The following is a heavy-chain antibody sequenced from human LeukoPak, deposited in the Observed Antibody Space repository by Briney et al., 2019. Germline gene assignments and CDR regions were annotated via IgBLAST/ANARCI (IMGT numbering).Heavy chain of an antibody. J-gene: IGHJ3*02. CDR2: IYYNGST. CDR1: GGSFSGYY. CDR3: ARRGILAAFDI. V-gene: IGHV4-59*08. Sequence: SETLSLTCAVYGGSFSGYYWSWIRQPPGKGLEWIGYIYYNGSTNYNPSLKSRVTISVDTSKNQFSLKLSSVTAADTAVYYCARRGILAAFDIWGQGTMVTVSS. D-gene: IGHD3-3*02.